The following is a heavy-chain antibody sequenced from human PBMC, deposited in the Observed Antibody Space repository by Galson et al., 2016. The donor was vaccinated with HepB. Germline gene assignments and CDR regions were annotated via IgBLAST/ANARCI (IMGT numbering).Heavy chain of an antibody. V-gene: IGHV3-23*01. CDR2: ITNIGVNT. Sequence: SLRLSCAASGFTFGNYIMNWVRQAPGKGLEWVSSITNIGVNTYYADSVKGRFTISRDNSKNTLYQQMSILRAGDTAIYSCAKVDCGGVCKRFDYWGRGSLGTVSS. CDR3: AKVDCGGVCKRFDY. CDR1: GFTFGNYI. J-gene: IGHJ4*02. D-gene: IGHD2-21*02.